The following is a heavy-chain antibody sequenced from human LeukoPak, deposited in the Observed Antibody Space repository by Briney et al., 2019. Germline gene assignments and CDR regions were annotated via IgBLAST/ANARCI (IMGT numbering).Heavy chain of an antibody. J-gene: IGHJ4*02. V-gene: IGHV5-51*01. CDR2: IYPGDSDT. CDR1: GYSFTSYW. CDR3: ATMVRGVMGVGYFDY. Sequence: GESLKISCKGSGYSFTSYWIGWVRQMPGKGLGWMGIIYPGDSDTRYSPSFQGQVTIPADKSISTAYLQWSSLKASDTAMYYCATMVRGVMGVGYFDYWGQGTLVTVSS. D-gene: IGHD3-10*01.